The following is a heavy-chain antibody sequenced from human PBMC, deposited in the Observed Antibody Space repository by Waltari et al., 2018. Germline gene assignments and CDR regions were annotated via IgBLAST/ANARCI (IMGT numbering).Heavy chain of an antibody. Sequence: EVQLVETGGGLIQPGGSLRLSCAASGFTVSSNYMSWVRQAPGKGLEWVSVIYSGGSTYYADSVKGRFTISRDNSKNTLYLQMNSLRHDDTAFYYCTKAPLTSVTTWTFWGLGTLVTVSS. CDR1: GFTVSSNY. CDR2: IYSGGST. CDR3: TKAPLTSVTTWTF. V-gene: IGHV3-53*02. D-gene: IGHD4-17*01. J-gene: IGHJ4*02.